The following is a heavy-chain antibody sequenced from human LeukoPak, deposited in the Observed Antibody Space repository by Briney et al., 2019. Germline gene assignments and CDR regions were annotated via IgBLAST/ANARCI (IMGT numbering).Heavy chain of an antibody. Sequence: SETLSLTCTVSGGSISSYYWSWIRQPAGKGLEWIGRIYTSGSTNYNPSLKSRVTMSVDTSKNQFSLKLSSVTAADTAVYYCAREGGYYGSGSYAFDYWGQGTLVTVSS. J-gene: IGHJ4*02. CDR1: GGSISSYY. CDR2: IYTSGST. D-gene: IGHD3-10*01. CDR3: AREGGYYGSGSYAFDY. V-gene: IGHV4-4*07.